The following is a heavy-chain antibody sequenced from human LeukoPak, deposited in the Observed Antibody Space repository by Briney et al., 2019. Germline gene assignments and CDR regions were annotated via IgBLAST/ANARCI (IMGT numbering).Heavy chain of an antibody. J-gene: IGHJ4*02. V-gene: IGHV3-33*01. D-gene: IGHD3-16*01. Sequence: PGGSLRLSRAASGFSFSTYGMHWVRQAPGKGLEWVALIWNDGTNTYYADSVKGRFTISRDNSKNTLYLQMNSLRAEDTAVYYCAGDTPPGGDFYFDYWGQGTLVIVSS. CDR3: AGDTPPGGDFYFDY. CDR2: IWNDGTNT. CDR1: GFSFSTYG.